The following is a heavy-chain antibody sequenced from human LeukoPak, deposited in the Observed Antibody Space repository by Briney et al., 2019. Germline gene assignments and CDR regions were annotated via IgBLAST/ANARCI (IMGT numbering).Heavy chain of an antibody. CDR3: ARVAHYGSGIGRGNYYYCGMDV. V-gene: IGHV4-59*01. J-gene: IGHJ6*02. CDR1: GGSISSYY. CDR2: IYYSGST. D-gene: IGHD3-10*01. Sequence: SETLSLTCTVSGGSISSYYWSWIRQPPGKGLEWIGYIYYSGSTNYNPSLKSRVPISVDTSKNQFSPKLSSVTAADTAVYYCARVAHYGSGIGRGNYYYCGMDVWGQGTTVTVSS.